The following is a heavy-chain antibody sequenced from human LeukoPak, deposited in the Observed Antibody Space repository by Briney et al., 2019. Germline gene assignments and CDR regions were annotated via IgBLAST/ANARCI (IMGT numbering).Heavy chain of an antibody. CDR2: ISYDGSNK. V-gene: IGHV3-30*18. Sequence: TGGSLRLSCAASGFTFSSYGMHWVRQAPGKGLEWVAVISYDGSNKYYADSVKGRFTISRDNSKNTLYLQMNSLRAEDTAVYYCAKDRIAHTYYYYGMDVWGQGTTVTVSS. CDR3: AKDRIAHTYYYYGMDV. CDR1: GFTFSSYG. J-gene: IGHJ6*02. D-gene: IGHD6-13*01.